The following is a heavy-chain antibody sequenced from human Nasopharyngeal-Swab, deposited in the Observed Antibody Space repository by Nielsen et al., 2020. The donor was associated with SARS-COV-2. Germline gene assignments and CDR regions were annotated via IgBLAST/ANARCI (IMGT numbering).Heavy chain of an antibody. Sequence: WIRQPPGKGLEWVSSISSSSSYIHYADSVKVRFTISRDNAKNSLYLQMNSLRAEDTAVYYCSRDGLDYDFWSAYFMDIWGQGTTVTVSS. J-gene: IGHJ6*02. V-gene: IGHV3-21*01. D-gene: IGHD3-3*01. CDR3: SRDGLDYDFWSAYFMDI. CDR2: ISSSSSYI.